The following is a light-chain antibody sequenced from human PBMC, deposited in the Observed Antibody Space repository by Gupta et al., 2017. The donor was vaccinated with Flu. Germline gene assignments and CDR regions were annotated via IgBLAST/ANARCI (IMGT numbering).Light chain of an antibody. CDR3: QQYYSVPVA. CDR2: WAS. J-gene: IGKJ2*01. V-gene: IGKV4-1*01. Sequence: SLCERVTINCSSSQSRCSNHNYKYHLDWYQQKPGQPPKLLIYWASTREYGVPDRFSGRGSETDFTLTISSLQADDVAVYYCQQYYSVPVAFGQGTKLEIK. CDR1: QSRCSNHNYKYH.